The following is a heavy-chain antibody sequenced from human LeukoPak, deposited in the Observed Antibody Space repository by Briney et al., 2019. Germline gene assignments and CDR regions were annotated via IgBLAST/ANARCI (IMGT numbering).Heavy chain of an antibody. V-gene: IGHV3-30-3*01. CDR1: GFTFSSYA. CDR2: ISYDGSNK. Sequence: GRSLRLSCAASGFTFSSYAMHWVRQAPGKGLEWVAVISYDGSNKYYADSVKGRFTISRDNSKNTLYLQMNSLRAEDTAVYYCARGRIVVVAVDAFDIWGQGTMVTVSS. J-gene: IGHJ3*02. D-gene: IGHD2-15*01. CDR3: ARGRIVVVAVDAFDI.